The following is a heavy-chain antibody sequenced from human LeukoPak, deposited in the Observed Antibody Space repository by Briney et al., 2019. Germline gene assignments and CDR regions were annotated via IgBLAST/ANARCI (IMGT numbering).Heavy chain of an antibody. Sequence: SETLSLTCTVSGGSISSDYWSWIRQPPGKGLEWIGYIYKSGSTNYNPSLKSRVIISIDTSKNQFSLKLSSVTAADTAVYYCARPSSAYYCTFDYWGQGTLVTVSS. V-gene: IGHV4-59*01. CDR1: GGSISSDY. J-gene: IGHJ4*02. D-gene: IGHD3-22*01. CDR3: ARPSSAYYCTFDY. CDR2: IYKSGST.